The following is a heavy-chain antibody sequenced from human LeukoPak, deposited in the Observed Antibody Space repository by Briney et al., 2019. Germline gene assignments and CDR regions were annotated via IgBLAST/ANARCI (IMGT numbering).Heavy chain of an antibody. D-gene: IGHD6-13*01. V-gene: IGHV4-59*01. CDR2: IYYSGST. Sequence: PSETLSLTFTVSGGSISSYYWSWIRQPPGKGLEWIGYIYYSGSTKYNPSLTSRVTLLVDTSKNQFSLRLSSVTAADTAVYYCARVIYTSTWYYFDYWGQGTLVTVSS. J-gene: IGHJ4*02. CDR3: ARVIYTSTWYYFDY. CDR1: GGSISSYY.